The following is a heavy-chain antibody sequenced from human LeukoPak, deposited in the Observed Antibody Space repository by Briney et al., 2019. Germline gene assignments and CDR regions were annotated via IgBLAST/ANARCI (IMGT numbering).Heavy chain of an antibody. CDR2: IRSKAYGGTT. CDR3: TRGYSGYDHYYYYMDV. Sequence: PGGSLRLSCTASGFTFGDYAMSWFRQAPGKGLEWVGFIRSKAYGGTTEYAASVKGRFTISRDDSKSIAYLQMNSLKTEDTAVYYCTRGYSGYDHYYYYMDVWGKGTTVTVSS. J-gene: IGHJ6*03. V-gene: IGHV3-49*03. D-gene: IGHD5-12*01. CDR1: GFTFGDYA.